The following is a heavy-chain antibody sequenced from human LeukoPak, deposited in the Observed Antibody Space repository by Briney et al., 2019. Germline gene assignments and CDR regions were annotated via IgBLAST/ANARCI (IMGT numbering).Heavy chain of an antibody. Sequence: GGSLRLSCAASGFTFRNHAMHWVRQSPGKGLEWVAVISYDGSNKYYADSVQGRFIISRDLSKNTLYLQMDRLRAEDTALYYCARDQVVVVPSASRHGYYGMDVWGQGTTVTVSS. V-gene: IGHV3-30*04. J-gene: IGHJ6*02. CDR1: GFTFRNHA. D-gene: IGHD2-2*01. CDR2: ISYDGSNK. CDR3: ARDQVVVVPSASRHGYYGMDV.